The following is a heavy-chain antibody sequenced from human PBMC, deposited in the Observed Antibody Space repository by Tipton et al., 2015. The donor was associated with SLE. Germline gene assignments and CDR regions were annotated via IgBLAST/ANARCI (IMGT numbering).Heavy chain of an antibody. V-gene: IGHV3-48*03. CDR2: ISSSGSTI. D-gene: IGHD1-26*01. Sequence: SLRLSCAASGFTFSSYEMNWVRQAPGKGLEWVSYISSSGSTIYYADSVKGRFTISRDNAKNSLYLQMNSLRAEDTAAYYCARPSRYSGSLYAFDAWGQVTMGAVSS. J-gene: IGHJ3*01. CDR1: GFTFSSYE. CDR3: ARPSRYSGSLYAFDA.